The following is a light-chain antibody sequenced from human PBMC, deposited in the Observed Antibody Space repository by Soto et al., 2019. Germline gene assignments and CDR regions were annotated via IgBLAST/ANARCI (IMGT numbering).Light chain of an antibody. CDR1: RSLSSSY. Sequence: EIVLTQSPGTLSLSPGERATLSCRASRSLSSSYVVWYQQKPGQAPRLLIYAASRRATGIPDRFSGSGSGTDFTLTISRLEPEDFAVYYCQQYGSSPRTFGQGTKLEIK. CDR2: AAS. V-gene: IGKV3-20*01. CDR3: QQYGSSPRT. J-gene: IGKJ2*02.